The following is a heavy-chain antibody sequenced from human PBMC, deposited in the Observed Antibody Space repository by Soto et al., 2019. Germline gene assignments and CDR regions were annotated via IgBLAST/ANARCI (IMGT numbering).Heavy chain of an antibody. J-gene: IGHJ4*02. CDR3: AKSGYSYCYVFGY. Sequence: ARKATGKGLEWVSAISGSGGSTYYADSVKGRFTISRDNSKNTLYLQMNSLRAEDTAVYYCAKSGYSYCYVFGYWGQGTLVTVSS. V-gene: IGHV3-23*01. D-gene: IGHD5-18*01. CDR2: ISGSGGST.